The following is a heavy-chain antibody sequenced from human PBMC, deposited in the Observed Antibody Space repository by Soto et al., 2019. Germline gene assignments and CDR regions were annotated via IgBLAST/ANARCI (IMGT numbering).Heavy chain of an antibody. J-gene: IGHJ1*01. CDR2: ISNDGSST. V-gene: IGHV3-74*01. D-gene: IGHD5-18*01. Sequence: EVQLVESGGGLVQPGGSLRLSCVASGFTFSSYWMHWVRQAPGKGLVWVSSISNDGSSTSYADPVKGRFTISRDNAKNKLYLQMNSLRAEDTAVYYCASLPKNSPQNWGQGTLVIVSP. CDR1: GFTFSSYW. CDR3: ASLPKNSPQN.